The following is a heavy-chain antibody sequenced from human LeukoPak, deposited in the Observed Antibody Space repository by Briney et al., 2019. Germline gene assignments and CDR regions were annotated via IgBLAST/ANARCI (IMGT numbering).Heavy chain of an antibody. CDR2: ISSSSSTI. Sequence: GGSLRLSCAASGFTFSSYSMNWVRQAPGKGLEWVSYISSSSSTIYYADSLKGRFTITRDNAKNTLYLQMNSLRAEDTAVYYCARVRGYCSSTSCALDYWGQGTLVTVSS. V-gene: IGHV3-48*04. D-gene: IGHD2-2*01. CDR1: GFTFSSYS. CDR3: ARVRGYCSSTSCALDY. J-gene: IGHJ4*02.